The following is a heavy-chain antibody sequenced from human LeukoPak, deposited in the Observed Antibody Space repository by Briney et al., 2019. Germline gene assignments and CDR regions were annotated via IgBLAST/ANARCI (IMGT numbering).Heavy chain of an antibody. Sequence: GGSLRLSCVASGFTFSSHHMNWVRQTPGKGLESMATIKPDGSEKYYVDSVKGRFTISRDNAKSSLYLQMNSLRAEDTGVYFCARDTKYAFDNWGQGTLVTVSS. V-gene: IGHV3-7*01. CDR2: IKPDGSEK. CDR3: ARDTKYAFDN. J-gene: IGHJ4*02. CDR1: GFTFSSHH. D-gene: IGHD2-2*01.